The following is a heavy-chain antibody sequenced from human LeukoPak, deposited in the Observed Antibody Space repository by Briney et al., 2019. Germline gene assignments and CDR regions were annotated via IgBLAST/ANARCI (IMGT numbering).Heavy chain of an antibody. CDR2: IYSGDNT. D-gene: IGHD2-21*01. Sequence: GGSLRLSFAASGFTVSSNYMSWVRQAPGKGLEGVSVIYSGDNTYYADSVKGRFTISRDNSKNTLYLQMNSLRAEDTAVYYCARDGDVVVGFDYWGQGTLVTVSS. J-gene: IGHJ4*02. CDR1: GFTVSSNY. CDR3: ARDGDVVVGFDY. V-gene: IGHV3-66*02.